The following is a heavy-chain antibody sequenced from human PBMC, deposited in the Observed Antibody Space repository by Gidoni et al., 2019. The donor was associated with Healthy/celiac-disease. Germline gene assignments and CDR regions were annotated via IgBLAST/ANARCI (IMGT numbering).Heavy chain of an antibody. V-gene: IGHV3-48*03. Sequence: EVQLVASGGGLVQPGGSLRLPCAASGFPFSSYEMNWVRQAPGKGLEWVSYISSSGSTIYYADSVKGRFTISRDNAKNSLYLQMNSLRAEDTAVYYCARDNSSSWDYYGMDVWGQGTTVTVSS. CDR2: ISSSGSTI. CDR1: GFPFSSYE. D-gene: IGHD6-13*01. J-gene: IGHJ6*02. CDR3: ARDNSSSWDYYGMDV.